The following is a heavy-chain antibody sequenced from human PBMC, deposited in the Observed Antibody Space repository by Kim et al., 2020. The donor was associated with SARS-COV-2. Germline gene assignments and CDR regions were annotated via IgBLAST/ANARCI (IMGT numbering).Heavy chain of an antibody. J-gene: IGHJ4*02. CDR1: GFTFSSYS. Sequence: GGSLRLSCAASGFTFSSYSMNWVRQAPGKGLEWVSSISSSSSYIYYADSVKGRFTISRDNAKNSLYLQMNSLRAEDTAVYYCARGGPHLKDGYNYFDYWGQGTLVNVSS. D-gene: IGHD5-12*01. CDR2: ISSSSSYI. CDR3: ARGGPHLKDGYNYFDY. V-gene: IGHV3-21*01.